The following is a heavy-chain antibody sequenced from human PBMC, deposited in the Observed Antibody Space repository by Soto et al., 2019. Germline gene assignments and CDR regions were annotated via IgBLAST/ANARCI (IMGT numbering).Heavy chain of an antibody. D-gene: IGHD5-12*01. CDR1: GGSISSYY. V-gene: IGHV4-59*08. CDR3: ARSPVEWLRFFAY. CDR2: IYYSGST. Sequence: SETLSLTCTVSGGSISSYYWSWIRQPPGKGLEWIGYIYYSGSTNYNPSLKSRVTISVDTSKNQFSLKLSSVTAADTAVYYCARSPVEWLRFFAYWGQGTLVTVSS. J-gene: IGHJ4*02.